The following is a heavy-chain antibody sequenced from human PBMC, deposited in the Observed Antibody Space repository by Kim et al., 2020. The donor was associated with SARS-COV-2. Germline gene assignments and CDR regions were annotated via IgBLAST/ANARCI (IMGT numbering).Heavy chain of an antibody. CDR3: AKDGTISSGWTYNWFDP. V-gene: IGHV3-30*18. D-gene: IGHD6-19*01. J-gene: IGHJ5*02. CDR2: ISYDGSNK. CDR1: GFTFSSYG. Sequence: GGSLRLSCAASGFTFSSYGMHWVRQAPGKGLEWVAVISYDGSNKYYADSVKGRFTISRDNSKNTLYLQMNSLRAEDTAVYYCAKDGTISSGWTYNWFDPWGQGTLVTVSS.